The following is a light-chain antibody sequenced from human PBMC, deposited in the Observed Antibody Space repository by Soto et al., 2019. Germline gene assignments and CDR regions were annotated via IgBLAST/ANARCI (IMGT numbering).Light chain of an antibody. Sequence: QSVLTQPPSVSADPGQKVAISCSGSSSNIGTNYVSWYQQLPGTDPKLLIYDNNKRPSGIPDRFSGSKSGASATLGITGLQTGDEADYYCGTWDSGLSAVVFGGGTKVTVL. CDR3: GTWDSGLSAVV. J-gene: IGLJ2*01. V-gene: IGLV1-51*01. CDR1: SSNIGTNY. CDR2: DNN.